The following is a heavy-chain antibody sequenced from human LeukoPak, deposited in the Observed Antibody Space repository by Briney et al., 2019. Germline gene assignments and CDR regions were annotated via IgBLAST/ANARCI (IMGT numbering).Heavy chain of an antibody. V-gene: IGHV3-21*01. D-gene: IGHD3-10*02. CDR1: GFTYSSYS. CDR3: AELGITMIGGV. CDR2: ISSSSSYI. Sequence: GGSLRLSCAASGFTYSSYSMNWVRQAPGKGLEWVSSISSSSSYIYYADSVKGRFAISRDNAKNSLYLQMNSLRAEDTAVYYCAELGITMIGGVWGKGTTVTISS. J-gene: IGHJ6*04.